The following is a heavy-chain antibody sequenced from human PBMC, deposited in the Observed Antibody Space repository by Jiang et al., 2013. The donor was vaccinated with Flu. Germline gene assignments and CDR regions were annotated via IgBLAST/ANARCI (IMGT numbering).Heavy chain of an antibody. V-gene: IGHV3-33*08. D-gene: IGHD2-15*01. Sequence: VQLLESGGGVVQPGGSLRLSCAASGFTFRSYGMNWVRQAPGKGLEWVAVIWNDGGNKYYADSVKGRFTISRDNSKNTLYLLMSSLRAEDTAVYYCARGRDCSGGYCFSDYWGQGTLVTVSS. CDR2: IWNDGGNK. CDR1: GFTFRSYG. J-gene: IGHJ4*02. CDR3: ARGRDCSGGYCFSDY.